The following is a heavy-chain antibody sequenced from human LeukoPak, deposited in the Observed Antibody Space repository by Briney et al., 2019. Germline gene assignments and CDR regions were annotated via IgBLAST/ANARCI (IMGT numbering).Heavy chain of an antibody. D-gene: IGHD2-15*01. Sequence: PSETLSLTCSVSGYSISSGYYWGWIRQPPGKGLEWIGSIYHSGRTSYNPSLKSRVTISVDTSKNQFSLKLSSVAAADTAVYYCARALRYCSGGSCYDYWGQGTLGTVSS. CDR3: ARALRYCSGGSCYDY. V-gene: IGHV4-38-2*02. CDR2: IYHSGRT. J-gene: IGHJ4*02. CDR1: GYSISSGYY.